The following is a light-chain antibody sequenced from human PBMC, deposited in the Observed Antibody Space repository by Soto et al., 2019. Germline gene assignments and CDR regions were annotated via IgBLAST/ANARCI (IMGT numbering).Light chain of an antibody. J-gene: IGLJ3*02. CDR1: SSDVGGYDS. V-gene: IGLV2-8*01. CDR2: EVN. CDR3: SSYAASNTLV. Sequence: QSALTQPPSASGSPGQSVTISCTGTSSDVGGYDSVSWYQQHPGKAPKLMICEVNKRPSGVPDRFSGSKSGNTASLTVSGLQAEDEADYYCSSYAASNTLVFGGGTQLTVL.